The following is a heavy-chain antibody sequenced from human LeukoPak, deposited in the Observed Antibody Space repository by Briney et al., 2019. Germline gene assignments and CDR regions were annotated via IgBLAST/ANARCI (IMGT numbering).Heavy chain of an antibody. CDR1: GGTFSSYA. V-gene: IGHV1-69*13. CDR2: IIPIFGTA. D-gene: IGHD3-22*01. J-gene: IGHJ4*02. Sequence: ASVKVSCKASGGTFSSYAISWVRQAPGQGLEWMGGIIPIFGTANYAQKFQGRVTITADESTSTAYMELSSLRSEDTAVYYCAKVYDSSGYYSTLYHYFDYWGQGTLVTVSS. CDR3: AKVYDSSGYYSTLYHYFDY.